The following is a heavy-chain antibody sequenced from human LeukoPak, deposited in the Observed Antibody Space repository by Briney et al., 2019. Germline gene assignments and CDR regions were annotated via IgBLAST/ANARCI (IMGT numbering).Heavy chain of an antibody. J-gene: IGHJ4*02. CDR1: GFTFSDLA. D-gene: IGHD6-19*01. V-gene: IGHV3-64D*06. CDR2: ITRNGDRK. Sequence: GGSLRLSCSAFGFTFSDLAMHWVRQAPGKGLEYVSGITRNGDRKFYADSVKGRFTISRDNSKNTLYLQMSSLDPEDTAVYYCVNQISGWVYWGQGTLVTVSS. CDR3: VNQISGWVY.